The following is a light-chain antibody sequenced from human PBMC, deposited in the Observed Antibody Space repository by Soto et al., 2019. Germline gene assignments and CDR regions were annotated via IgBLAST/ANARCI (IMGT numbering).Light chain of an antibody. Sequence: QSALTQPASVSGSPGQSITISCTGTRSDVGAYNYVSWYQQHPGKAPKNMIFEVSDRPSGVSNRFSGSKSGNTASLTISGLQAEDEADYYCSSYTSSNTLVFGGGTQLTVL. J-gene: IGLJ2*01. CDR2: EVS. CDR1: RSDVGAYNY. CDR3: SSYTSSNTLV. V-gene: IGLV2-14*01.